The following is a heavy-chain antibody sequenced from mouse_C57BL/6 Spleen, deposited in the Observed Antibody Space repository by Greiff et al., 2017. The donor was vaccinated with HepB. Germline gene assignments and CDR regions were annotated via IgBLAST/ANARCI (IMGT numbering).Heavy chain of an antibody. CDR2: FYPGSGSI. D-gene: IGHD2-2*01. Sequence: QVQLQQSGAELVKPGASVKLSCKASGYTFTEYTIHWVKQRSGQGLEWIGWFYPGSGSIKYNEKFKDKATLTADKSSSTVYMELSRLTSEDSAVDFCARHEEEALYYGYDRGFAYWGQGTLVTVSA. V-gene: IGHV1-62-2*01. CDR3: ARHEEEALYYGYDRGFAY. J-gene: IGHJ3*01. CDR1: GYTFTEYT.